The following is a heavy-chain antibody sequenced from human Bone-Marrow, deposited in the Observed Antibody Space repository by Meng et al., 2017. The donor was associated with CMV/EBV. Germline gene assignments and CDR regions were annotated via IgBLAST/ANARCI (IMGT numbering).Heavy chain of an antibody. V-gene: IGHV4-34*01. D-gene: IGHD2-2*01. Sequence: GSFSCYSWSWIRQPPGKGLEWIGEINHSGSTNYNPSLKSRVTISVDTSKNQFSPKLSSVTAADTAVYYCARGYCSSTSCRNYWYFDLWGRGTLVTVSS. CDR3: ARGYCSSTSCRNYWYFDL. CDR2: INHSGST. CDR1: GSFSCYS. J-gene: IGHJ2*01.